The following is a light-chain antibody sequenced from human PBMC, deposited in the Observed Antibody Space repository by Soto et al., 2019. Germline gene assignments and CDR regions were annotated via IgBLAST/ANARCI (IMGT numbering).Light chain of an antibody. V-gene: IGLV1-40*01. CDR3: QAYDYSLTAPV. Sequence: QSVLTQPPSVSGAPGQRVTLSCTGNSSKLGVGYDVHWYQQLPGAAPKLVIFGNRNRPSGVPDRFSGSKSGTSASLASTGLQAEDEADYYCQAYDYSLTAPVFGGGTKLTVL. CDR2: GNR. J-gene: IGLJ3*02. CDR1: SSKLGVGYD.